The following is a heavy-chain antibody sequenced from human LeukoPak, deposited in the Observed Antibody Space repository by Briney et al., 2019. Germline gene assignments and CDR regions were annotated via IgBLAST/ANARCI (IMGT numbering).Heavy chain of an antibody. CDR1: GFTFSSYA. D-gene: IGHD1-26*01. V-gene: IGHV3-23*01. Sequence: GGSLRLSCAASGFTFSSYAMSWVRQAPGKGLEWVSAISGSGGSTYCADSVKGRFTISRDNSKNTLYLQMNSLRAEDTAVYYCAKAVASYSGSSYGYFDYWGQGTLVTVSS. J-gene: IGHJ4*02. CDR2: ISGSGGST. CDR3: AKAVASYSGSSYGYFDY.